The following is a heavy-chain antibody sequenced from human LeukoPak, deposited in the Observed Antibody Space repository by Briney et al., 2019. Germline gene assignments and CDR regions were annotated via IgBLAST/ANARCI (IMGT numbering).Heavy chain of an antibody. CDR2: ISYDGSNK. Sequence: GGSLRLSCAASGFTFSSYGMHWVRQAPGRGLEWVAVISYDGSNKYYADSVKGRFTISRDNSKNTLYLQMNSLRAEDTAVYYCAKDRDIAARYYYGMDVWGQGTTVTVSS. V-gene: IGHV3-30*18. J-gene: IGHJ6*02. CDR1: GFTFSSYG. CDR3: AKDRDIAARYYYGMDV. D-gene: IGHD6-6*01.